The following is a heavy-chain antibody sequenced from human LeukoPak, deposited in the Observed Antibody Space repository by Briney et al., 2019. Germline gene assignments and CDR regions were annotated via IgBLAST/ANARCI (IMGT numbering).Heavy chain of an antibody. J-gene: IGHJ4*02. CDR1: GGSISSYY. Sequence: SETLSLTCTVSGGSISSYYWSWIRQPPGKGLEWIGYIYYSGSTNYNPSLKSRVTISVDTSKNQFSLKLSSVTAADTAVYYCARGDYMYSSSWYYFDYWGQGTLVTVSS. D-gene: IGHD6-13*01. CDR2: IYYSGST. CDR3: ARGDYMYSSSWYYFDY. V-gene: IGHV4-59*12.